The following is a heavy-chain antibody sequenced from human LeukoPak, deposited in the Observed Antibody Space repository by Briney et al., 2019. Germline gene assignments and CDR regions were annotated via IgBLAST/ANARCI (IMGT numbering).Heavy chain of an antibody. CDR3: AKDGNRGFTIFGVAYLFDY. J-gene: IGHJ4*02. CDR1: GFTFSSYA. Sequence: GGSLRLSCAASGFTFSSYAMSWVRQAPGKGLEWVAFIRYDGSNKYYADSVKGRFTISRDNSKNTLYLQMNSLRAEDTAVYYCAKDGNRGFTIFGVAYLFDYWGQGTLVTVSS. D-gene: IGHD3-3*01. V-gene: IGHV3-30*02. CDR2: IRYDGSNK.